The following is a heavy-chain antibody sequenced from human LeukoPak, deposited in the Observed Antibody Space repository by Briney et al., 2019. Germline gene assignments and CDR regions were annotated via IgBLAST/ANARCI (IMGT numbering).Heavy chain of an antibody. CDR1: GYTFTSYG. J-gene: IGHJ5*02. V-gene: IGHV1-8*02. Sequence: ASVRVSCKASGYTFTSYGINWVRQATGQGLEWMGWMNPNSGNTGYAQKFQGRVTMTRNTSISTAYMELSSLRSEDTAVYYCAREITMVRGRSDWFDPRGQGTLVTVSS. D-gene: IGHD3-10*01. CDR2: MNPNSGNT. CDR3: AREITMVRGRSDWFDP.